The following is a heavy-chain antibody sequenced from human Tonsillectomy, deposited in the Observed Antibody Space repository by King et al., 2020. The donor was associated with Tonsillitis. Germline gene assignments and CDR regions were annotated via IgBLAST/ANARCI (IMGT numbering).Heavy chain of an antibody. Sequence: VQLVESGGGLVQPGGSLSLSCAASGCIFSTYDMHWVRQTTGKGLEWLSAIGTYCDTHYPDSLKGRFTVTRENGQNSLYLQMNSLRPEDTAVYYCARAVTRDHDYAGAFNTWGHGTVVIVS. D-gene: IGHD4-17*01. V-gene: IGHV3-13*04. CDR1: GCIFSTYD. CDR2: IGTYCDT. J-gene: IGHJ3*02. CDR3: ARAVTRDHDYAGAFNT.